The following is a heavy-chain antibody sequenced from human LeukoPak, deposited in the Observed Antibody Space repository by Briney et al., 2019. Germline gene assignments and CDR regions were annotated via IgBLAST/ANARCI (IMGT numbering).Heavy chain of an antibody. Sequence: PSETLSLTCAVYGGSFSGYYCTWIRQTPEKGLEWIGEMNPSGSTNYNPSLKSRVTISVDTSKNQFSLELSSVTAADTAVYYCARGRQDVTMIVVVMTAVSYYLDVWGKGTTVTVS. V-gene: IGHV4-34*01. CDR1: GGSFSGYY. D-gene: IGHD3-22*01. J-gene: IGHJ6*03. CDR3: ARGRQDVTMIVVVMTAVSYYLDV. CDR2: MNPSGST.